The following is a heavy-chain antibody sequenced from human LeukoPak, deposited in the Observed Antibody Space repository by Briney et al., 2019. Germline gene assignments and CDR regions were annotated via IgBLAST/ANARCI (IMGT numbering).Heavy chain of an antibody. CDR3: ARGPGYYSYY. CDR2: INSDGSST. J-gene: IGHJ4*02. CDR1: GFTFSSYA. D-gene: IGHD3-9*01. Sequence: GGSLRLSCAASGFTFSSYAMSWVRQAPGKGLVWVSRINSDGSSTSYADSVKGRFTISRDNAKNTLYLQMNSLRVEDTAVYYCARGPGYYSYYWGQGTLVTVSS. V-gene: IGHV3-74*01.